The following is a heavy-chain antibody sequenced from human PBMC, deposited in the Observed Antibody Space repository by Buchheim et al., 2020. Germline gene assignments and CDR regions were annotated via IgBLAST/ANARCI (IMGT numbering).Heavy chain of an antibody. CDR1: GLSLSTSGMC. Sequence: QVSLRESGPALVQPTQTLTLTCTLSGLSLSTSGMCVSWIRQSPGKALEWLARVDWDDGRYYSTSLRTRLTVSKDTSPNQVFLTMTVMDTVDTATYYCARHLWPRRDFDSWGQGIL. D-gene: IGHD3-10*01. CDR2: VDWDDGR. V-gene: IGHV2-70*15. J-gene: IGHJ4*02. CDR3: ARHLWPRRDFDS.